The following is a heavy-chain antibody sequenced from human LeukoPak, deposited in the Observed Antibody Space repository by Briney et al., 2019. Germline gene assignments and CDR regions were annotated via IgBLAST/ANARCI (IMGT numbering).Heavy chain of an antibody. CDR1: GGFISSNSAY. V-gene: IGHV4-39*01. J-gene: IGHJ4*02. Sequence: SETLSLTCTVSGGFISSNSAYWSWIRQPPGKALEWIGNIYYSGTTYYNPSLQSRVTMSVDTPNNQFSLKLTSVTAADTAVYYCASDAGLQSKRVFVYWGQGTLVTVSS. D-gene: IGHD2-8*01. CDR2: IYYSGTT. CDR3: ASDAGLQSKRVFVY.